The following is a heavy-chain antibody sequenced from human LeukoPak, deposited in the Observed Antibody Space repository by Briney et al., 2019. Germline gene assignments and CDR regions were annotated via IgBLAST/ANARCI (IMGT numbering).Heavy chain of an antibody. V-gene: IGHV3-30*18. D-gene: IGHD3-22*01. J-gene: IGHJ4*02. CDR1: GFTFSSYG. Sequence: GGSLRLSCAASGFTFSSYGMHWVRQAPGKGLEWVAVISYDGSNKYYADSVKGRFTISRDNSKNTLYLQMNSLRAEDTAVYYCAKGSRSGYYDYWGQGTLVTVSS. CDR3: AKGSRSGYYDY. CDR2: ISYDGSNK.